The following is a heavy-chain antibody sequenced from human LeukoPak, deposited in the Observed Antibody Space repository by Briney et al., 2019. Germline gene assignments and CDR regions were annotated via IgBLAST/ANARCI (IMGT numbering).Heavy chain of an antibody. D-gene: IGHD3-16*01. CDR3: AKARSDSDFYTLDT. V-gene: IGHV3-23*01. Sequence: GGSLRDSCVASGFTFSRYAMSWVRQPPGKGLEWVSVISTNGGSTHDAGSVKGRFTISRDNSKNTLSLQMNSLRAEDTAVYYCAKARSDSDFYTLDTWGQGEMLTVSS. J-gene: IGHJ3*02. CDR2: ISTNGGST. CDR1: GFTFSRYA.